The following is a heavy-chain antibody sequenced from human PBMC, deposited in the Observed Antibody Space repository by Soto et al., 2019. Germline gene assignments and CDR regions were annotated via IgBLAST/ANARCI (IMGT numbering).Heavy chain of an antibody. CDR1: GFSLSTSGVG. CDR3: AHSLGGRYFDWLYYFDY. V-gene: IGHV2-5*02. J-gene: IGHJ4*02. Sequence: QITLKESGPTLVKPTQTLTLTCTFSGFSLSTSGVGVGWISQPPGKALEWLALIYWVDDKRYNPSLKSRLTITKDTSKNQVVLTMTNMDPVDTATYYCAHSLGGRYFDWLYYFDYWGQGTLVTVSS. D-gene: IGHD3-9*01. CDR2: IYWVDDK.